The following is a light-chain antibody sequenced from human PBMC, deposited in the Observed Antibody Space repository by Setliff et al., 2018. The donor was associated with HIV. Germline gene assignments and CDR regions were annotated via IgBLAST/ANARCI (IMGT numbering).Light chain of an antibody. CDR2: EVR. CDR1: SSDIGGYNY. CDR3: SSYSTGNTLII. Sequence: QSALTQPASVSGSPGQSITISCTGTSSDIGGYNYVSWYQQFAGKAPKIIIYEVRNRPSGVPDRFSGSNSGNTASLTISGLQSEDEADYFCSSYSTGNTLIIFGGGTKGTVL. J-gene: IGLJ2*01. V-gene: IGLV2-14*01.